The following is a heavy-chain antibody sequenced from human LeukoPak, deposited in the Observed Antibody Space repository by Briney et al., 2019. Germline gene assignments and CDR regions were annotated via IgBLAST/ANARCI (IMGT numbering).Heavy chain of an antibody. CDR1: GLTSSGYG. Sequence: GGSLRLSCAASGLTSSGYGMHWVRQAPGKGLEWVAFIRYDGSNKYYADSVKGRFTISRDNSKNTLYLQMNSLRAEDTAVYYCAKTHYYPQMLQGGEPYYFDYWGQGTLVTVSS. D-gene: IGHD3-22*01. CDR3: AKTHYYPQMLQGGEPYYFDY. J-gene: IGHJ4*02. V-gene: IGHV3-30*02. CDR2: IRYDGSNK.